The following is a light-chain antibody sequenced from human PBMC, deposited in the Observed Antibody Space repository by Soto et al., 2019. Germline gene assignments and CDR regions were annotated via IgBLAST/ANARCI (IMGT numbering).Light chain of an antibody. CDR3: QNWGSGIVV. V-gene: IGLV4-69*01. CDR1: SGHSNYA. CDR2: LNSDGSH. J-gene: IGLJ2*01. Sequence: QLVLTQSPSASASLGASGKLTCTLSSGHSNYAIAWHQQQSEKGPPYLMKLNSDGSHSKGAGIPDRFSGSCSGAERYLTISSLKSEDEADYYCQNWGSGIVVFGGGTKLTVL.